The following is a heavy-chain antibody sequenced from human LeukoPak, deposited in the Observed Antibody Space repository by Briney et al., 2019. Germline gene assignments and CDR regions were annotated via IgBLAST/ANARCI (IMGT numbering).Heavy chain of an antibody. CDR3: AKEGSIAARPGDFDY. CDR2: IRYDGSNK. D-gene: IGHD6-6*01. Sequence: GGSLRLSCAASGFTFSSYGMHWVRQAPGKGLEWVAFIRYDGSNKYYADSVKGRFTISRDNSKNTLYLQMNSLRAEDTAVYYCAKEGSIAARPGDFDYWGQGTLVTVSS. CDR1: GFTFSSYG. V-gene: IGHV3-30*02. J-gene: IGHJ4*02.